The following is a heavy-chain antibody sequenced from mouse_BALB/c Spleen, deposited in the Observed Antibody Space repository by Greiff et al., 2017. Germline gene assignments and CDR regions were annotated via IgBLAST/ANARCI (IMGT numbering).Heavy chain of an antibody. Sequence: QVQLKQPGAELVKPGASVKLSCKASGYTFTSYWMHWVKQRPGQGLEWIGEINPSNGRTNYNEKFKSKATLTVDKSSSTAYMQLSSLTSEDSAVYYCARWGSVLLFDYWGQGTTLTVSA. D-gene: IGHD5-1*01. V-gene: IGHV1S81*02. CDR2: INPSNGRT. CDR3: ARWGSVLLFDY. J-gene: IGHJ2*01. CDR1: GYTFTSYW.